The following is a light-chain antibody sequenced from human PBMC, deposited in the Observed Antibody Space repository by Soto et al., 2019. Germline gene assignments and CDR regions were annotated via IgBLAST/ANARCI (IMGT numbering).Light chain of an antibody. Sequence: EIVLTQSPGTLSLSPGERATVFCRASQGVDSSYLAWFQQKPGQAPRLLIYGASRRATGVPDRFSGSGSGVDFTLTITRLEPEDFAVYYCHQYDSSSWTFGQGTKVES. V-gene: IGKV3-20*01. CDR3: HQYDSSSWT. CDR1: QGVDSSY. J-gene: IGKJ1*01. CDR2: GAS.